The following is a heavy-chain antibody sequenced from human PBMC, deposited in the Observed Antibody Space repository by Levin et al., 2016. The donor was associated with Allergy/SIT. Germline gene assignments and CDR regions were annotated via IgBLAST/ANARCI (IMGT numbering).Heavy chain of an antibody. Sequence: GESLKISCAASGFTFSSYAMSWVRQAPGKGLEWVSAISGSGGSTYYADSVKGRFTISRDNSKNTLYLQMNSLRAEDTAVYYCAKAVYAGGAVSFDYWGQGTLVTVSS. V-gene: IGHV3-23*01. CDR2: ISGSGGST. CDR1: GFTFSSYA. D-gene: IGHD6-19*01. J-gene: IGHJ4*02. CDR3: AKAVYAGGAVSFDY.